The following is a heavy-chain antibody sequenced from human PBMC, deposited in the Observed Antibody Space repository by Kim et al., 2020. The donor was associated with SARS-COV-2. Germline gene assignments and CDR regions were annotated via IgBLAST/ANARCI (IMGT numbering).Heavy chain of an antibody. Sequence: SETLSLTCAVYGGSFSGYYWSWIRQPPGKGLEWIGEINHSGSTNYNPSLKSRVTISVDTSKNQFSLKLSSVTAADTAVYYCARGSEDYFDYWGQGTLVTV. CDR1: GGSFSGYY. J-gene: IGHJ4*02. CDR3: ARGSEDYFDY. V-gene: IGHV4-34*01. CDR2: INHSGST. D-gene: IGHD6-25*01.